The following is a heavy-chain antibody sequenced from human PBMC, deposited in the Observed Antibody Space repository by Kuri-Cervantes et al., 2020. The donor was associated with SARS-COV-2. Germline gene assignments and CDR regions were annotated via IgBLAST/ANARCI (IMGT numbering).Heavy chain of an antibody. J-gene: IGHJ4*02. Sequence: GGSLRLSCAASGFTFSDYYMSWIRQAPGKGLEWVSYISSSGSTIYYADSVKGRFTISRDNAKNSLYLQMNSLRAEDTAVYYCASQLWETTGYFDYWGQGTLVTVSS. CDR1: GFTFSDYY. CDR2: ISSSGSTI. V-gene: IGHV3-11*01. D-gene: IGHD1-26*01. CDR3: ASQLWETTGYFDY.